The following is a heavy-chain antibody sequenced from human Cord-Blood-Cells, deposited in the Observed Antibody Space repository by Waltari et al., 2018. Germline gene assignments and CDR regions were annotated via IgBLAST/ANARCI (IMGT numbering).Heavy chain of an antibody. Sequence: QVQLQQWGAGLLKPSETLSLTCAVYGGSFSGYYWSWSRPPPGKGLEWIGEINHSGSTNYNPSLKSRVTISVDTSKNQFSLKLSSVTAADTAVYYCASTLYDSSGYYYDYWGQGTLVTVSS. J-gene: IGHJ4*02. V-gene: IGHV4-34*01. D-gene: IGHD3-22*01. CDR2: INHSGST. CDR1: GGSFSGYY. CDR3: ASTLYDSSGYYYDY.